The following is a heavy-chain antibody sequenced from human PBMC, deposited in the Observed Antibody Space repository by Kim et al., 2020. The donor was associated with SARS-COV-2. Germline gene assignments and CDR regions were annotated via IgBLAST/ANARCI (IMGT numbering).Heavy chain of an antibody. CDR1: GFTFNSYG. D-gene: IGHD3-10*01. CDR3: ASNRSYYGMGSYHFDY. J-gene: IGHJ4*02. V-gene: IGHV3-33*03. Sequence: GGSLRLSCAASGFTFNSYGMHWVRQAPGKGLEWVAVIWYEGSNKYYADSVKGRFTISRDNSKNTLYLQMNSLRAEDTAVYYCASNRSYYGMGSYHFDYWGQGTLVTVSS. CDR2: IWYEGSNK.